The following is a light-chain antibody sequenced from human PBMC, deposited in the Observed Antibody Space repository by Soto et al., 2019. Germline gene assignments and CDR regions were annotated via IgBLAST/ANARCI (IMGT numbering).Light chain of an antibody. CDR3: QQYNVWPPWT. J-gene: IGKJ1*01. Sequence: EIVLTQSPATLSLSPGERATLSCRASETIRNLLAWYQQRPGQAPRLLIYDASSRATGIPDRFSGSGSGTDFTLTISRLEPEDFAVYYCQQYNVWPPWTFGQGTKVDIK. CDR2: DAS. V-gene: IGKV3-11*01. CDR1: ETIRNL.